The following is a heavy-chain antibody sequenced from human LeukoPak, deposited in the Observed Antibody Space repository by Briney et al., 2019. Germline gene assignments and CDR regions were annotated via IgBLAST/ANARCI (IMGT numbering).Heavy chain of an antibody. D-gene: IGHD3-10*01. J-gene: IGHJ5*02. CDR2: INHSGST. CDR3: ARKDYYGSGSFLRRFDP. CDR1: GGSFSGYY. Sequence: PSETLSLTCAVYGGSFSGYYWSWIRQPPGKGLEWIGEINHSGSTNYNPSLKSRVTISVDTSKNQFSLKLSSVTAADTAVYYCARKDYYGSGSFLRRFDPWGQGTLVTVSS. V-gene: IGHV4-34*01.